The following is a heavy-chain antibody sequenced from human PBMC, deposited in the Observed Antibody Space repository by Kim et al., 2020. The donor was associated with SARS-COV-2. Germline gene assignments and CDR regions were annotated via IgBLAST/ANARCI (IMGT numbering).Heavy chain of an antibody. CDR1: GGSMTSHY. Sequence: SETLSLTCTVSGGSMTSHYWSWIRQPPGKGLEWIGDIYYSGSTNYNPSLKSRGTISIDTFKNQFSLRLSSVTAADTAVYYCARGFVLNWCFDLWGRGTLVSVS. CDR2: IYYSGST. CDR3: ARGFVLNWCFDL. V-gene: IGHV4-59*11. J-gene: IGHJ2*01. D-gene: IGHD6-6*01.